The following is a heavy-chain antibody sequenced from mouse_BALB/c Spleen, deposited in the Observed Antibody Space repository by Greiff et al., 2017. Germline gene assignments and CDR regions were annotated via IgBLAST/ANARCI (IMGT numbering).Heavy chain of an antibody. CDR1: GYSITSDYA. J-gene: IGHJ4*01. CDR2: ISYSGST. V-gene: IGHV3-2*02. CDR3: AWRRGYYYAMDY. Sequence: EVNLVESGPGLVKPSQSLSLTCTVTGYSITSDYAWNWIRQFPGNKLEWMGYISYSGSTSYNPSLKSRISITRDTSKNQFFLQLNSVTTEDTATYYCAWRRGYYYAMDYWGQGTSVTVSS.